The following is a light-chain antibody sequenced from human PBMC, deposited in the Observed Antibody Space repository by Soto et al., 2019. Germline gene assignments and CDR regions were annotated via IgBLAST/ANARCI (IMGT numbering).Light chain of an antibody. CDR1: QSISSW. CDR2: KAS. CDR3: QQYDNVPLT. V-gene: IGKV1-5*03. J-gene: IGKJ4*01. Sequence: DIQMTPSPSTLSASVVDRVTITCRASQSISSWLAWYQQKPGKAPKLLIYKASSLESGVPSRFSGRGSGTDFTFSISSLQPEDIATYYCQQYDNVPLTFGGGTKVDIK.